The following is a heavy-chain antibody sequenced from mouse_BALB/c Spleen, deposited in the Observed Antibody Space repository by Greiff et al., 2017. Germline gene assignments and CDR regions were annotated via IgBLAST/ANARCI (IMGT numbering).Heavy chain of an antibody. V-gene: IGHV5-4*02. CDR3: ARPLSRGAMDY. Sequence: EVQGVESGGGLVKPGGSLKLSCAASGFTFSDYYMYWVRQTPEKRLEWVATISDGGSTYYPDTVKGRFTISRDNAKNTLYLQMSSLKSEDTALYYCARPLSRGAMDYWGQGTSVTVSS. CDR1: GFTFSDYY. J-gene: IGHJ4*01. CDR2: ISDGGST.